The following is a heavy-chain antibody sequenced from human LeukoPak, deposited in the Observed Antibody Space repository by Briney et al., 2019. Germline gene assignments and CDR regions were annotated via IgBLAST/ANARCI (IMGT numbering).Heavy chain of an antibody. D-gene: IGHD3-22*01. Sequence: SETLSLTCTVSGYSISSGYYWGWIRQPPGKGLEWIGSIYHSGSTYYNPSLKSRVTISVDTSKNQFSLKLSSVTAADTAVYYSARLQSQIGQYYYDSSGYYYFDYWGQGTLVTVSS. CDR2: IYHSGST. CDR3: ARLQSQIGQYYYDSSGYYYFDY. J-gene: IGHJ4*02. V-gene: IGHV4-38-2*02. CDR1: GYSISSGYY.